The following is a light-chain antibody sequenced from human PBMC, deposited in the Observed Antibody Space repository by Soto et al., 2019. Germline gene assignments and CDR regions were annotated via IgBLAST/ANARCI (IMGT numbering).Light chain of an antibody. CDR2: DVS. CDR3: SSYTSSSTAYV. Sequence: QSVLTQPASVSGSPGQSITISCTGTSSDFGGYNYVSWYQQHPGKAPKLMIYDVSNRPSGVSNRFSDSKSGNTASLTISGLQAEDEADYYCSSYTSSSTAYVFGTGTKVTVL. V-gene: IGLV2-14*01. CDR1: SSDFGGYNY. J-gene: IGLJ1*01.